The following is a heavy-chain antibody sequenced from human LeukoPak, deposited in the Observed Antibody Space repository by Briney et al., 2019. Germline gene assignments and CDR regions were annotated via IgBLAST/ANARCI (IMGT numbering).Heavy chain of an antibody. CDR1: GFTFSSYG. CDR3: AKDIVVVPAHAGFDY. D-gene: IGHD2-2*01. V-gene: IGHV3-30*02. Sequence: GGSLRLSCAASGFTFSSYGMHWVHQAPGKGLEWVAFIRYDGSNKYYADSVKGRFTISRDNSKNTLYLQMNSLRAEDTAVYYCAKDIVVVPAHAGFDYWGQGTLVTVSS. J-gene: IGHJ4*02. CDR2: IRYDGSNK.